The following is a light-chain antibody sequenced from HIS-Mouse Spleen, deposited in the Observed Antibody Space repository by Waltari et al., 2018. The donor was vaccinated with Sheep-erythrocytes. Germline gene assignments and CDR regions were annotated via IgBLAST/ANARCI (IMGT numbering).Light chain of an antibody. Sequence: SSELTQDPAVSVALGQTVRITCQGDSLRSYYASWFQQKPGQAPVLGIYGKNNRPSGIPDRFSGSSSGNTASLTSTGAQAEDEADFYCNSRDSSGNHLGVVFGGGTKLTVL. CDR3: NSRDSSGNHLGVV. V-gene: IGLV3-19*01. CDR1: SLRSYY. J-gene: IGLJ2*01. CDR2: GKN.